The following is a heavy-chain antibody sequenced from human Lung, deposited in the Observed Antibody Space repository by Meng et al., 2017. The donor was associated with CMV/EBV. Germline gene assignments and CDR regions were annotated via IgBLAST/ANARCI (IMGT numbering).Heavy chain of an antibody. Sequence: ASXXVSXKASGYTFTSYGISWVRQAPGQGLEWMGWISAYNGNTNYAQKLQGRVTMTTDTSTSTAYMELRSLRSDHTAAYYGARGGGEGRSDPGGDYWGQGTLVTVSS. D-gene: IGHD3-10*01. CDR1: GYTFTSYG. J-gene: IGHJ4*02. CDR3: ARGGGEGRSDPGGDY. V-gene: IGHV1-18*01. CDR2: ISAYNGNT.